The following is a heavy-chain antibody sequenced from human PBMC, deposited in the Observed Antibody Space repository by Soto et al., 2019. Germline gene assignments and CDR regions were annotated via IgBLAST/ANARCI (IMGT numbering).Heavy chain of an antibody. CDR1: GFTFSDYG. CDR2: IWYDGSNK. D-gene: IGHD3-9*01. J-gene: IGHJ4*02. CDR3: ARDPLHYDILTGYSPHYFAY. V-gene: IGHV3-33*01. Sequence: GGSLRLSCAASGFTFSDYGMHWVRQAPGKGLEWVAVIWYDGSNKYYAESVKGRFTISRDNSKNTLHLQMNSLRAEDTAVYYCARDPLHYDILTGYSPHYFAYWGQGTLVTVSS.